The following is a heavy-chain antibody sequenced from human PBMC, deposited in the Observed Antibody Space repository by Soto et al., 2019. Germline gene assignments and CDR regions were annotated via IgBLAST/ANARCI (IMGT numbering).Heavy chain of an antibody. CDR1: GGSVNTGDNY. CDR3: AREPLDGMDV. CDR2: IYHTGHT. Sequence: HVQLHQSGPRLVKPSQTLSLECSVIGGSVNTGDNYWSWVRQSPGRGLEWIGYIYHTGHTFYNPALENRATMSVDASKNQFSLTLTSVTAADTAVYFCAREPLDGMDVWGQGTNVTVSS. J-gene: IGHJ6*02. V-gene: IGHV4-30-4*01.